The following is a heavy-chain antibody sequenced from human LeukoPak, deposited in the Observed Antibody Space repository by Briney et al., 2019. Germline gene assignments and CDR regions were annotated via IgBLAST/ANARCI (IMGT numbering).Heavy chain of an antibody. CDR1: GFTFSSYA. D-gene: IGHD2-2*01. V-gene: IGHV3-30*04. CDR2: ISYDGSNK. Sequence: GGSLRLSCAASGFTFSSYAMHWVRQAPGKGLEWVAVISYDGSNKYYADSVRGRFTISRGNSKNTLYLQMNSLRAEDTAVYYCARAGSTSCYSSADYWGQGTLVTVSS. CDR3: ARAGSTSCYSSADY. J-gene: IGHJ4*02.